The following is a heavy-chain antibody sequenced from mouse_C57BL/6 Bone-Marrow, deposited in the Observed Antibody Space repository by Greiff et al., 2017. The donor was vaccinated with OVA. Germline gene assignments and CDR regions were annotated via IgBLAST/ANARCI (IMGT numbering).Heavy chain of an antibody. CDR3: ARHEEGGHDCRPGFAY. CDR1: GYTFTEYT. D-gene: IGHD2-4*01. J-gene: IGHJ3*01. V-gene: IGHV1-62-2*01. CDR2: FYPGSGSI. Sequence: QVQLKQSGAELVKPGASVKLSCKASGYTFTEYTIHWVKQRSGQGLEWIGWFYPGSGSIKYNEKFKDKATLTADKSSSTVYMELSRLTSEDSAVYFCARHEEGGHDCRPGFAYWGQGTLVTVSA.